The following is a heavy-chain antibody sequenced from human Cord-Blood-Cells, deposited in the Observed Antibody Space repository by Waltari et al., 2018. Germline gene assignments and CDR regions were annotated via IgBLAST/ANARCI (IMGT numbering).Heavy chain of an antibody. CDR1: GGSFSGYY. CDR3: APIAAAEAFDI. D-gene: IGHD6-13*01. CDR2: INHSGST. J-gene: IGHJ3*02. V-gene: IGHV4-34*01. Sequence: QVQLQQWGAGLLKPSETLSLTCAVYGGSFSGYYWSWIRQPPGKGREWIGEINHSGSTNYNPSLKSRVTISVDTSKNQFSLKLSSVTAADTAVYYCAPIAAAEAFDIWGQGTMVTVSS.